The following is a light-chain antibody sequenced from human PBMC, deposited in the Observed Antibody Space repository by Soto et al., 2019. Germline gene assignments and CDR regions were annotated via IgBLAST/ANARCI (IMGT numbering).Light chain of an antibody. V-gene: IGKV1-5*01. Sequence: DIHLTQAPSSVSASLGDRGTITCRASQSISNWLAWYQQKPGTAPKLLIYHASTLESGVPSRFGGSGSGTEFTLTISSLQPDDFATYYCQQYMSYSLGQGTKVDIK. CDR2: HAS. CDR1: QSISNW. J-gene: IGKJ1*01. CDR3: QQYMSYS.